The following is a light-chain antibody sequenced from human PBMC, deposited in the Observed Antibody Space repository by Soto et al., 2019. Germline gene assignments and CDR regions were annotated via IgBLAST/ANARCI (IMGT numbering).Light chain of an antibody. CDR1: QGIAPY. CDR2: ATS. J-gene: IGKJ4*01. CDR3: QKYNSAPLT. V-gene: IGKV1-27*01. Sequence: DVQMTQSPSSLSAFVGDRVTITCRASQGIAPYLAWFQQKPGKVPKLLIYATSTLQSVVPSRFSGSGSGIDFTLTINSLQPEDVGTYYCQKYNSAPLTFGGGTKVEIK.